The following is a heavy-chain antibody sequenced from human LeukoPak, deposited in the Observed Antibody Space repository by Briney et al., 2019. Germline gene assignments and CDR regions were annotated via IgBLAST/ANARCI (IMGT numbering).Heavy chain of an antibody. CDR3: ARDQGSGDYYYYGMDV. J-gene: IGHJ6*02. Sequence: ASVEVSCKASGYTFTSYYMHWVRQAPGQGLEWMGIINPSGGSTSYAQKFQGRVTMTRDTSTSTVYMELSSLRSEDTAVYYCARDQGSGDYYYYGMDVWGQGTTVTVSS. CDR2: INPSGGST. V-gene: IGHV1-46*01. D-gene: IGHD2-15*01. CDR1: GYTFTSYY.